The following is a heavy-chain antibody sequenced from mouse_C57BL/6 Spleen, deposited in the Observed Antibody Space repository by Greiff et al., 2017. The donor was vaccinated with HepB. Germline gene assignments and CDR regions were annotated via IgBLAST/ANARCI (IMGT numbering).Heavy chain of an antibody. V-gene: IGHV1-55*01. CDR3: ARRDGSSRDYFDY. CDR1: GYTFTSYW. D-gene: IGHD1-1*01. J-gene: IGHJ2*01. CDR2: IYPGSGST. Sequence: VQLQQPGAELVKPGASVKMSCKASGYTFTSYWITWVKQRPGQGLEWIGDIYPGSGSTNYNEKFKSKATLTVDTSSSTAYMQLSSLTSEDSAVYYCARRDGSSRDYFDYWGQGTTLTVSS.